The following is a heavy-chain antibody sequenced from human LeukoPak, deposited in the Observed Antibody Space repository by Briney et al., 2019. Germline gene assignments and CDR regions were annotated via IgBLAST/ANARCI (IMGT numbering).Heavy chain of an antibody. CDR3: GRGDFLPAGVDY. CDR2: IKSDGSTT. J-gene: IGHJ4*02. D-gene: IGHD2/OR15-2a*01. V-gene: IGHV3-74*01. Sequence: PGGSLRLSCAASGFTFDDYAMHWVRQAPGKGLVWVSRIKSDGSTTTYADSVRGRFTISRDNAKNTLYLQMNSLRAEDTAVYYCGRGDFLPAGVDYWGQGTQVTVSS. CDR1: GFTFDDYA.